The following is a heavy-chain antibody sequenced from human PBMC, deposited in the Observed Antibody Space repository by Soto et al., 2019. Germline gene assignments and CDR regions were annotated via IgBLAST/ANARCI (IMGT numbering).Heavy chain of an antibody. Sequence: ASVKVSCSASGDTFTAYYMHCVRQAPVQGIEWMGWINPNSGGTNDEQKFQGRVTMTSDKSISTAYMELSRLRYDDTGVYYCERDVDTAMVSWFDPWGQGTMVTVSS. J-gene: IGHJ5*02. D-gene: IGHD5-18*01. V-gene: IGHV1-2*02. CDR1: GDTFTAYY. CDR2: INPNSGGT. CDR3: ERDVDTAMVSWFDP.